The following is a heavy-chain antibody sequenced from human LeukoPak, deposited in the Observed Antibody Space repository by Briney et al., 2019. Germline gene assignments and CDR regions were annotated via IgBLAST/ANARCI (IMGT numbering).Heavy chain of an antibody. V-gene: IGHV3-23*01. J-gene: IGHJ4*02. Sequence: GGSLRLSCAASGFTFSSYAMTWVRRAPGKGLEWVSTISGSGGSTSYADSVKGRFTISRDNSKNTLYLQMNSLRAEDTAVYYCAKDFRGSSDWSNFFDYSGQGTLVTVSS. CDR3: AKDFRGSSDWSNFFDY. D-gene: IGHD6-19*01. CDR2: ISGSGGST. CDR1: GFTFSSYA.